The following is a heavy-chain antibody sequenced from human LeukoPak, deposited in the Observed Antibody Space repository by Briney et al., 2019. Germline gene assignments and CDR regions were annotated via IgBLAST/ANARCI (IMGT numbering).Heavy chain of an antibody. V-gene: IGHV5-51*01. Sequence: GESLKISCKGSGYTFSNYWSGWVRQMLEKGLERIGIIDPADSDTTYSPSFRGQVTIPADKSINTAYLQWSSLKASTTAMYYCARRPPTVVTLSRDALHIWGQGTMVTVSS. CDR3: ARRPPTVVTLSRDALHI. CDR2: IDPADSDT. J-gene: IGHJ3*02. CDR1: GYTFSNYW. D-gene: IGHD4-23*01.